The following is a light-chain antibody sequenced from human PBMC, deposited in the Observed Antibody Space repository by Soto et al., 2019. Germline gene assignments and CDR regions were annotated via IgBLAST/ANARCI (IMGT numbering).Light chain of an antibody. V-gene: IGLV1-47*02. J-gene: IGLJ7*01. CDR3: ATWGDTLSNPEVV. CDR1: SSNIGSNH. CDR2: SSN. Sequence: QSVLTQPPSASGTPGQRVTISCSGSSSNIGSNHVYWYQQLPGTAPKLLIYSSNQRPSGVPDRFSGSKSGTSASLAISGLRSEDEADYYCATWGDTLSNPEVVFGGGTQLTVL.